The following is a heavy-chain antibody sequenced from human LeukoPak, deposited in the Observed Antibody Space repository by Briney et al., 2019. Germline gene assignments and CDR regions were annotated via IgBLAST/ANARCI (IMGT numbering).Heavy chain of an antibody. CDR2: IYYSGST. V-gene: IGHV4-59*01. D-gene: IGHD3-22*01. CDR1: GGSISSYY. CDR3: ARFSMYYYDGSGYYYYYYGMDV. J-gene: IGHJ6*02. Sequence: SETLSLTCTVSGGSISSYYWSWIRQPPGKGLEWIGYIYYSGSTNYNPSLKSRVTISVDTSKNQFSLKLSSVTAADTAVYYCARFSMYYYDGSGYYYYYYGMDVWGQGTTVTVSS.